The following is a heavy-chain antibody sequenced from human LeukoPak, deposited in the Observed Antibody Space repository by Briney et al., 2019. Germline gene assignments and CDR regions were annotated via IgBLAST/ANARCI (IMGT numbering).Heavy chain of an antibody. CDR2: IIPIFGTA. V-gene: IGHV1-69*05. J-gene: IGHJ4*02. D-gene: IGHD2-2*01. CDR1: GGTFSSYA. Sequence: ASVKVSCKASGGTFSSYAISWVRQAPGQGLEWMGGIIPIFGTANYAQKFQGRVTITTDESTSTAHMELSSLRSEDTAVYYCARGPLDQLLFGDYWGQGTLVTVSS. CDR3: ARGPLDQLLFGDY.